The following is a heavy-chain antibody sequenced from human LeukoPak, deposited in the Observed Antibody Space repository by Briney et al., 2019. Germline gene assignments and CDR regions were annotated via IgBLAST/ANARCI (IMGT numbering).Heavy chain of an antibody. V-gene: IGHV3-48*03. CDR2: ISSSGSII. D-gene: IGHD4-17*01. CDR3: ARDLGMTDGDYVSYFDY. Sequence: GGSLRLSCAASGFTFSSYEMNWVRQAPGKGLEWVLYISSSGSIIYYADSVKSRFTISRDNAKNSLYLQMNSLRAEDTAVYYCARDLGMTDGDYVSYFDYWGQGTLVTVSS. J-gene: IGHJ4*02. CDR1: GFTFSSYE.